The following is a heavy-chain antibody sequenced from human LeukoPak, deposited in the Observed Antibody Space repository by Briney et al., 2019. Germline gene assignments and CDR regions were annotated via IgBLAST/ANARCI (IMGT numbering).Heavy chain of an antibody. V-gene: IGHV4-39*01. J-gene: IGHJ3*02. CDR3: ARHSRVVAFDTFDI. CDR2: LYYSGST. CDR1: GGSISSSSYY. D-gene: IGHD3-22*01. Sequence: SETLSLTCTVSGGSISSSSYYWGWIRQPPGKGLEWIGSLYYSGSTYYNPSLKSRVTISVDTSKNQLSLKLSSVTAADTALYYCARHSRVVAFDTFDIWGQGTMVTVSS.